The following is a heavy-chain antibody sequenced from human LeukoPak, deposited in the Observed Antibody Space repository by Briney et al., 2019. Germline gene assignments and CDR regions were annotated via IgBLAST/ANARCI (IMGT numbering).Heavy chain of an antibody. J-gene: IGHJ4*02. V-gene: IGHV3-21*01. D-gene: IGHD1-26*01. CDR3: AGVGATGAFDY. Sequence: GGSLRLSCAASGFTFSTYSINWVRQAPGKGLEWVSSISSSSSYISYADSLKGRFTISRDNSKNTLYLQMNSLRAEDTAVYYCAGVGATGAFDYWGQGTLVTVSS. CDR2: ISSSSSYI. CDR1: GFTFSTYS.